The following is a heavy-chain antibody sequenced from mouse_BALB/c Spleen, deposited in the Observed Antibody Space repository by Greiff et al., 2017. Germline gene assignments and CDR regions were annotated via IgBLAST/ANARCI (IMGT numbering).Heavy chain of an antibody. Sequence: EVQLQQSGAELVRPGALVKLSCKASGFNIKDYYMHWVKQRPEQGLEWIGWIDPENGNTIYDPKFQGKASITADTSSNTAYLQLSSLTSEDTAVYYCASDYGSGYWGQGTTLTVSS. J-gene: IGHJ2*01. V-gene: IGHV14-1*02. CDR2: IDPENGNT. CDR1: GFNIKDYY. D-gene: IGHD1-1*01. CDR3: ASDYGSGY.